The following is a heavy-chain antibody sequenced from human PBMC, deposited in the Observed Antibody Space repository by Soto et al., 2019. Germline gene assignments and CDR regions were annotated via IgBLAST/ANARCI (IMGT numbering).Heavy chain of an antibody. V-gene: IGHV5-51*01. J-gene: IGHJ6*02. CDR1: GYSFTSYW. D-gene: IGHD6-13*01. Sequence: GESLKISCKGSGYSFTSYWIGWVRQMPGKGLEWMGIIYPGDSDTRYSPSFQGQVTISADKSISTAYLQWSSLKASDTAMYYCGGTSAAGKYYYGMDVWGQGTTVTVSS. CDR2: IYPGDSDT. CDR3: GGTSAAGKYYYGMDV.